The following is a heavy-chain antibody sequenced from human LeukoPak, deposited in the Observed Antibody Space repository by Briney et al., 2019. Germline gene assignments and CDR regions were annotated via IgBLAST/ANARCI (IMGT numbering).Heavy chain of an antibody. D-gene: IGHD2-2*01. Sequence: PGGSLRLSCAASGFTFSDYYMSWIRQAPAKGLEWVLYISSSGITIYYADSMKGRSTLSRDKAKNSLYLQMNSLRAEDTAVYYCARGEYHFDYWGQGTLVTVSS. CDR2: ISSSGITI. J-gene: IGHJ4*02. CDR1: GFTFSDYY. V-gene: IGHV3-11*04. CDR3: ARGEYHFDY.